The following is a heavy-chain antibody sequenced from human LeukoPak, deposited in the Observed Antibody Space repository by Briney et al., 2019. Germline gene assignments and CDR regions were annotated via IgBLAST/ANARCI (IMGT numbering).Heavy chain of an antibody. CDR1: GDXFTDYY. CDR3: ASARGYSYVAY. Sequence: ASVKVSCKASGDXFTDYYIHWVRQAPGQGLEWMGWINPNSGGTNYAQKFQGRVTMTRDTSISTAYMELSSLRSDGTAVFYCASARGYSYVAYWGQGTLVTVSS. J-gene: IGHJ4*02. CDR2: INPNSGGT. D-gene: IGHD5-18*01. V-gene: IGHV1-2*02.